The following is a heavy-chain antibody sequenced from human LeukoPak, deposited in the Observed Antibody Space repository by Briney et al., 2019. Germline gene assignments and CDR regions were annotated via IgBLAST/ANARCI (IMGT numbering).Heavy chain of an antibody. J-gene: IGHJ4*02. V-gene: IGHV4-61*01. CDR3: ARDYYGSGTHLY. D-gene: IGHD3-10*01. CDR1: DGSVSSGSHY. CDR2: MYYIGST. Sequence: SETLSLTCTVSDGSVSSGSHYWSWIRQPPGQGLEWIGYMYYIGSTNYNPSLKSRVTISIATSKSQFSLRLSSVTAADTAVYYCARDYYGSGTHLYWGQGTLVTVSS.